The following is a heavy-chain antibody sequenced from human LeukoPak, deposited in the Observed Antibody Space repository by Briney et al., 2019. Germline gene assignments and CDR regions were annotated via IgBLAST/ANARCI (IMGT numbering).Heavy chain of an antibody. CDR2: INSDGSST. J-gene: IGHJ4*02. CDR3: ATASDRGPQH. D-gene: IGHD3-10*01. V-gene: IGHV3-74*01. Sequence: GGSLRLSCAASGFTFSSYWMHWVRQAPGKGLVWVSRINSDGSSTSYADSVKGRFTISRDNAKNTLYLQMNSLRAEDTAVYYCATASDRGPQHWRQGPLVTVYS. CDR1: GFTFSSYW.